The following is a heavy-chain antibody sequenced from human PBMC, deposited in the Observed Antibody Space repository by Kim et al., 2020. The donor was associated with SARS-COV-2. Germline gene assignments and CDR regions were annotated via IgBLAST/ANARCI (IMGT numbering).Heavy chain of an antibody. J-gene: IGHJ4*02. Sequence: SQTLSLTCAISGDSVSSNSAAWNWIRQSPSRGLEWLGRTYYRSKWYNDYAVSVKSRITINPDTSKNQFSLQLNSVTPEDTAVYYCARDPGYSSGWSGWYYFDYWGQGTLVTVSS. CDR2: TYYRSKWYN. V-gene: IGHV6-1*01. CDR3: ARDPGYSSGWSGWYYFDY. D-gene: IGHD6-19*01. CDR1: GDSVSSNSAA.